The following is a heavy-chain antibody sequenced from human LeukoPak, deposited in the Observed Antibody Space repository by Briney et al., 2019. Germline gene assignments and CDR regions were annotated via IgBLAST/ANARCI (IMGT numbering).Heavy chain of an antibody. Sequence: GGSLRLSCAASGFTFSSYEMNWVRQAPGKGLEWVSYISSSGSTIYYADSVKGRFTISRDNAKNSLYLQMNSLRAEDTAVYHCARGLVGARWYYFDYWGQGTLVTVSS. CDR2: ISSSGSTI. CDR3: ARGLVGARWYYFDY. D-gene: IGHD1-26*01. V-gene: IGHV3-48*03. CDR1: GFTFSSYE. J-gene: IGHJ4*02.